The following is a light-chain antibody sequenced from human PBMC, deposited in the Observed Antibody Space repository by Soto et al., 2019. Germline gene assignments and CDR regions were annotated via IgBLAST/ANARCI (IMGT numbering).Light chain of an antibody. CDR2: AAS. J-gene: IGKJ1*01. CDR3: QQYNNWTRT. CDR1: QSVTSS. Sequence: EFVLTQFPGTLSLSPGERVTLSCRASQSVTSSLAWFQQRRGQAPRIXIYAASTRDTGIPARFSGSGSGTEFTLTISRLQSEDFAVYYCQQYNNWTRTFGQGTKV. V-gene: IGKV3-15*01.